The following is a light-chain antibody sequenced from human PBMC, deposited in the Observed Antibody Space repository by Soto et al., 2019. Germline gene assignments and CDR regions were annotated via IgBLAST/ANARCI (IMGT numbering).Light chain of an antibody. Sequence: EIVLTQSPGTLSLSPGERATLPCRASQSVSSSYLAWYQQKPGQAPRLLIYGASSRATVIPDRFSGSGSGTDFTLTISRLEPEDFAVYYCQQYGSSPSWTFGQGTKVEIK. V-gene: IGKV3-20*01. J-gene: IGKJ1*01. CDR1: QSVSSSY. CDR3: QQYGSSPSWT. CDR2: GAS.